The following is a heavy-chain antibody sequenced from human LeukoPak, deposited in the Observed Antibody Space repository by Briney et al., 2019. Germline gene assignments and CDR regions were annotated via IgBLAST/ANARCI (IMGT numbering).Heavy chain of an antibody. J-gene: IGHJ4*02. D-gene: IGHD3-10*01. CDR3: ARDSRSYGSGSYWGPVTYYFDY. CDR2: IRYDGNNK. Sequence: GGSLRLSCAASGFTFSSYGMHWVRQAPGKGLEWVAFIRYDGNNKYYADSMKGRFTISRDNSKNTLYLQMNSLRAEDTAVYYCARDSRSYGSGSYWGPVTYYFDYWGQGTLVTVSS. V-gene: IGHV3-30*02. CDR1: GFTFSSYG.